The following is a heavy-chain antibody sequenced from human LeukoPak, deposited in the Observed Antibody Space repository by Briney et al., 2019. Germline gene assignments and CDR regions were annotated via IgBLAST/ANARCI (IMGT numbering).Heavy chain of an antibody. J-gene: IGHJ6*03. D-gene: IGHD4-17*01. CDR3: ARGGHTVTPDYYYYMDV. V-gene: IGHV1-46*01. CDR2: INPSGDST. Sequence: GASVKVSCKASGYTFTSYYMHWVRQAPGQGLAWMGIINPSGDSTSYAQKFQGRVTMTRDTSTSTVYMELSSLRSEDTAVYYCARGGHTVTPDYYYYMDVWGKGTTVTISS. CDR1: GYTFTSYY.